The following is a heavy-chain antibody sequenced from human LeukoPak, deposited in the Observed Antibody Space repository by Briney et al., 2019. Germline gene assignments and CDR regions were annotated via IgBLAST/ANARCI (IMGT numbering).Heavy chain of an antibody. Sequence: GESLKISCKGSGYSFTSYWIGWVRQMPGKGLEWMGIIYPGDSDTRYSPSFQGQVTISADKSISTTYLQWSSLKASDTAMYYCATRSTTPTSYFDYWGQGTLVTVSS. CDR2: IYPGDSDT. J-gene: IGHJ4*02. D-gene: IGHD2/OR15-2a*01. CDR3: ATRSTTPTSYFDY. V-gene: IGHV5-51*01. CDR1: GYSFTSYW.